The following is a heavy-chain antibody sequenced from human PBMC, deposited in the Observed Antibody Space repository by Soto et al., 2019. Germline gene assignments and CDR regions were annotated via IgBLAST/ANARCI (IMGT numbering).Heavy chain of an antibody. Sequence: SSETLSLTCTVSGGSINDFYWSWIRQPPGKGLEWIGYIYYSGSTDYNPSLKGRVTISVDTSKNQFSLKLRSVTAADTAVYYCARVGGVAARTFDYWGQGTLVTV. CDR1: GGSINDFY. J-gene: IGHJ4*02. V-gene: IGHV4-59*01. D-gene: IGHD6-6*01. CDR2: IYYSGST. CDR3: ARVGGVAARTFDY.